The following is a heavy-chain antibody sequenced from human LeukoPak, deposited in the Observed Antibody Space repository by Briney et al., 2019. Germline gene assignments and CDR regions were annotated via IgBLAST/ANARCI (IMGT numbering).Heavy chain of an antibody. D-gene: IGHD6-19*01. CDR1: GYSFTNHW. Sequence: KVSCKASGYSFTNHWIGWVRQKPGKGLEWMGIIYPGDSDTRYSPSFQGQVTISADKSINTAYLQWSSLKASDTAMYYCARHTAVTGSLDYWGQGTLVTVSS. V-gene: IGHV5-51*01. CDR3: ARHTAVTGSLDY. J-gene: IGHJ4*02. CDR2: IYPGDSDT.